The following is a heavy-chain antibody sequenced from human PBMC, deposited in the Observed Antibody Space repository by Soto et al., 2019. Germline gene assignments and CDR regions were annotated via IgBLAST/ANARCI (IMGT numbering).Heavy chain of an antibody. CDR2: ISYDGSNK. CDR1: GFTFSSYG. CDR3: AKGYREYSNYLDY. J-gene: IGHJ4*02. D-gene: IGHD4-4*01. Sequence: QVQLVESGGGVVQPGRSLRLSCAASGFTFSSYGMHWVRQAPGKGLEWVAVISYDGSNKYYADSVKGRFTISRDNSKNPQYLQMNSLRAEDTAVYYCAKGYREYSNYLDYWGQGTLVTVSS. V-gene: IGHV3-30*18.